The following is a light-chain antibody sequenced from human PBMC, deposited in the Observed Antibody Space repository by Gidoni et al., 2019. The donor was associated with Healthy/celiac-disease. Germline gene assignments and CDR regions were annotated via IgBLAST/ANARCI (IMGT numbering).Light chain of an antibody. J-gene: IGLJ2*01. CDR1: SLRSYY. Sequence: SSELTQDPAVSVDLGQTVRITCQGDSLRSYYASWYQQKPGQAPVLVIYGKNNRPSGIPDRFSGSSSGNTASLTITGAQAEDAADYYCNSRDSSGNHPHVVFGGGTKLTVL. CDR2: GKN. CDR3: NSRDSSGNHPHVV. V-gene: IGLV3-19*01.